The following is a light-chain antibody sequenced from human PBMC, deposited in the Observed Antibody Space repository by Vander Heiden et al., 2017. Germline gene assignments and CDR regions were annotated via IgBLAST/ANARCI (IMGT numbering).Light chain of an antibody. CDR1: QSVLYSSNNKNY. V-gene: IGKV4-1*01. Sequence: DIVMTQPPDSLPVSLGERATIHSKSSQSVLYSSNNKNYLAWYQQKPGQPPKLLIYGASTRESGVPDRFSGSGSGTDFTLTISSLQAEDVAVYYCQQYYSTPLTFGGGTKVEIK. CDR3: QQYYSTPLT. J-gene: IGKJ4*01. CDR2: GAS.